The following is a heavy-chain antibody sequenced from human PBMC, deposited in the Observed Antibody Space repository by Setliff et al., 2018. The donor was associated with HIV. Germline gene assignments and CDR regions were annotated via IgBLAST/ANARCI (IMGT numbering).Heavy chain of an antibody. CDR3: ARDARITIFGVVIIGDYFDY. D-gene: IGHD3-3*01. CDR2: IQQDGGDK. V-gene: IGHV3-7*01. Sequence: GGSLRLSCAASGFTFSSYWMNWVRQAPGKGLEWVANIQQDGGDKYYLDSVKGRFTISRDNAKDSLYLQMNSLRAEDTAVYYCARDARITIFGVVIIGDYFDYWGQGILVTVSS. J-gene: IGHJ4*02. CDR1: GFTFSSYW.